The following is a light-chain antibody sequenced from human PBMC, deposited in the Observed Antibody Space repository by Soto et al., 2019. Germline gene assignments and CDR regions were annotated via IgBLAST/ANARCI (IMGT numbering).Light chain of an antibody. CDR3: QQYSSTFWT. J-gene: IGKJ1*01. CDR2: GAS. Sequence: EIVLTQSPGTLSLSSAERTTLSCRASQSISSSYLAWYQQKPGQAPSLLVYGASSRATGIPDRFSGSGSGTDFTLTISRLEPEDFALYYCQQYSSTFWTLGQGTKVEIK. V-gene: IGKV3-20*01. CDR1: QSISSSY.